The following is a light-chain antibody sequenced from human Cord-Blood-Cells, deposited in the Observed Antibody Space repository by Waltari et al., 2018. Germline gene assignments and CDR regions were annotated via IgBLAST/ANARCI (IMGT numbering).Light chain of an antibody. J-gene: IGKJ4*01. CDR1: QSVSSSY. CDR2: GAS. CDR3: QQYGSSPLT. V-gene: IGKV3-20*01. Sequence: EIVLTQSPGTLSLSPGERATLSCRASQSVSSSYLAWYQQKPGQAPRLLIYGASSRATGIPDRFSDSGSGTDFTLTISRLEPEDFAVYYCQQYGSSPLTVGGGTKVEIK.